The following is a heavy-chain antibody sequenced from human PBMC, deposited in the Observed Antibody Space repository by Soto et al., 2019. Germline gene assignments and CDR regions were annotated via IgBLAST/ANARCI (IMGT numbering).Heavy chain of an antibody. J-gene: IGHJ4*02. CDR3: ARVGGYYGDYPNFDY. D-gene: IGHD4-17*01. Sequence: KPSETLSLTCTVSGSSISPYYWTWIRQPPGKGLEWIGNIYYSGSTNYKPSLKGRVTISVATSKKQLFLRLSSVTAADTAVYYCARVGGYYGDYPNFDYWGQGTLVTVSS. CDR2: IYYSGST. V-gene: IGHV4-59*01. CDR1: GSSISPYY.